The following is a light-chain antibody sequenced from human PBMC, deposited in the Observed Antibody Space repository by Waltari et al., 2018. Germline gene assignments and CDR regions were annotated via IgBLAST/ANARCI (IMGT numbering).Light chain of an antibody. V-gene: IGLV1-44*01. CDR3: SAWDDSLKYVA. CDR1: RPNR. Sequence: QSVLTQPPSASGAPGQTVTISCSGRRPNRYVHPPGRAPQLLIYGGNQRPSGVPARFSGSQSGTSASLAISGLQPDDEGDYYCSAWDDSLKYVAFGGGTKLTV. CDR2: GGN. J-gene: IGLJ2*01.